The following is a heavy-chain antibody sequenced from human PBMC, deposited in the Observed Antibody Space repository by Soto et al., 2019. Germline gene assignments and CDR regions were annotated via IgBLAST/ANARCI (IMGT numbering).Heavy chain of an antibody. CDR1: GYTFTSYD. J-gene: IGHJ6*02. CDR3: ARGPVSRFLEWYYRDYYYGMDV. V-gene: IGHV1-8*01. Sequence: ASVKVSCKASGYTFTSYDINWVRQATGQGLEWMGWMSPNSGNTGYAQKFQGRVTMTRNTSISTAYMELSSLRSEDTAVYYCARGPVSRFLEWYYRDYYYGMDVWGQGTTVTVSS. CDR2: MSPNSGNT. D-gene: IGHD3-3*01.